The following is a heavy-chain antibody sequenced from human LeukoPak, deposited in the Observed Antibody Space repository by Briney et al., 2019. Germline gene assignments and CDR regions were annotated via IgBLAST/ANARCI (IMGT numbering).Heavy chain of an antibody. V-gene: IGHV1-18*01. CDR3: ARDAGHSGSYSRAFDI. CDR1: GYTFTSYG. D-gene: IGHD1-26*01. CDR2: ISAYNGNT. J-gene: IGHJ3*02. Sequence: ASVKVSCKASGYTFTSYGISWVRQAPGQGLEWMGWISAYNGNTNYAQKLQGRVTMTTDTSTSTAYMELRSLRSDDTAVYYCARDAGHSGSYSRAFDIWGQGTMVTVSS.